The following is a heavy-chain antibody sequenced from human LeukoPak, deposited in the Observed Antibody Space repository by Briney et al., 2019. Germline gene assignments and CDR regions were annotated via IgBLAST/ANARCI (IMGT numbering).Heavy chain of an antibody. CDR2: IYHSGST. CDR3: ARAVAAAGVDP. Sequence: SETLSLNCAVSGGSISSGGYSWSWIRQPPGKGLEWIGYIYHSGSTYYNPSLKSRVTISVDRSKNQFSLKLSSVTAADTAVYYCARAVAAAGVDPWGQGTLVTVSS. D-gene: IGHD6-13*01. J-gene: IGHJ5*02. V-gene: IGHV4-30-2*01. CDR1: GGSISSGGYS.